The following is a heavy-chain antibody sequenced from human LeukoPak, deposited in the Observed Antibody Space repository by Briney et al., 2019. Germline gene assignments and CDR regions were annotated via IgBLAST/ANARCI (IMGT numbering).Heavy chain of an antibody. Sequence: SETLSLTCAVYGGSFSGYYWSWIRQPPGKGLEWIGEINHSGSTNYNPSLKSRVTIPLDTSKNQFSLKLSSVTAADTAVYYCARFGSGWYYFGYWGQGTLVTVSS. V-gene: IGHV4-34*01. J-gene: IGHJ4*02. CDR2: INHSGST. CDR1: GGSFSGYY. D-gene: IGHD6-19*01. CDR3: ARFGSGWYYFGY.